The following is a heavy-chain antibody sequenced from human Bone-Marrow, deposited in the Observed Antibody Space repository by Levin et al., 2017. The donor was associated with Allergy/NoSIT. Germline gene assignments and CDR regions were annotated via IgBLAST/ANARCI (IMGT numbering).Heavy chain of an antibody. CDR3: ARAPSISARPSKDWFDP. CDR2: INPNSGGT. D-gene: IGHD6-6*01. V-gene: IGHV1-2*02. J-gene: IGHJ5*02. CDR1: RYTFTAYY. Sequence: PGGSLRLSCKASRYTFTAYYMHWVRQAPGQGLEWLGWINPNSGGTNYAQKFQGRVTMTRDTSISTAYMELSSLRSDDTAVYYCARAPSISARPSKDWFDPWGQGTLVTVSS.